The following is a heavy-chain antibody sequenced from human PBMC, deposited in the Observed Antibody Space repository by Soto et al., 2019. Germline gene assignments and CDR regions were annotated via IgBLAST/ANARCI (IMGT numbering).Heavy chain of an antibody. J-gene: IGHJ4*02. D-gene: IGHD2-2*01. CDR2: ISASGDKT. V-gene: IGHV3-23*01. Sequence: VQLLESGGELVQPGGSLRLSCVASGFSLSNYAMTWVRQAPGKGLEWVSGISASGDKTSYTDSVEGRFIISRDNSKNTLYLLMNSLRAEDTALYYCARDCSSSSCSVWRDWGQGTLVTVSS. CDR1: GFSLSNYA. CDR3: ARDCSSSSCSVWRD.